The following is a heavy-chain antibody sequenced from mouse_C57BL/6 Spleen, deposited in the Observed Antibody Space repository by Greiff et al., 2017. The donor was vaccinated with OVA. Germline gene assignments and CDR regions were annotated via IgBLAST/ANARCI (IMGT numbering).Heavy chain of an antibody. D-gene: IGHD4-1*01. CDR3: ARRELGPLYYAMDY. CDR2: IWSGGST. J-gene: IGHJ4*01. Sequence: QVQLQQSGPGLVQPSQSLSITCTVSGFSLTSYGVHWVRQSPGKGLEWLGVIWSGGSTDYNAAFISRLSISKDNSKSQVFFKMNSLQADDTAIYYCARRELGPLYYAMDYWGQGTSVTVSS. V-gene: IGHV2-2*01. CDR1: GFSLTSYG.